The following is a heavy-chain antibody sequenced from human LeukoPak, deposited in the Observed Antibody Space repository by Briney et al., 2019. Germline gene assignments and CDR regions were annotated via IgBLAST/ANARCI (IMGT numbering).Heavy chain of an antibody. D-gene: IGHD3-22*01. CDR3: ARREDSGSSGYYGL. V-gene: IGHV4-59*08. CDR1: GGSISGYY. CDR2: IHYSGST. J-gene: IGHJ4*02. Sequence: QPSETLSLTCSVSGGSISGYYWSWVRQPPGEGLEWIGFIHYSGSTRYNPSLESRVTMSVDTSKNQMSLKLNSVTAADTAFYYCARREDSGSSGYYGLWGQGTLVTVSS.